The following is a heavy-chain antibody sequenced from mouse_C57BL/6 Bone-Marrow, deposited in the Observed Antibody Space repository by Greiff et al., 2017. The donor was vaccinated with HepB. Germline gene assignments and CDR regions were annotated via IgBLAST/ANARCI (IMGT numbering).Heavy chain of an antibody. V-gene: IGHV1-69*01. CDR2: IDPSDSYT. CDR1: GYTFTSYW. J-gene: IGHJ2*01. Sequence: QVQLQPGAELVMPGVSVKLSCKASGYTFTSYWMHWVKQRPGQGLEWIGEIDPSDSYTNYNQKFKGKSTLTVDKSSSTAYMQLSSLTSEDSAVYYCARRGLEDYFDYWGQGTTLTVSS. CDR3: ARRGLEDYFDY. D-gene: IGHD2-13*01.